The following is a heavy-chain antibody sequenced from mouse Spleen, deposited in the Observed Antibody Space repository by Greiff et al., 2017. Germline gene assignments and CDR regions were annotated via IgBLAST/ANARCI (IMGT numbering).Heavy chain of an antibody. Sequence: SGPELVKPGASVKIPCKASGYTFTDYNMDWVKQSHGKSLEWIGDINPNNGGTIYNQKFKGKATLTVDKSSSTAYMELRSLTSEDTAVYYCARTTATPLWYFDVWGAGTTVTVSS. V-gene: IGHV1-18*01. D-gene: IGHD1-2*01. J-gene: IGHJ1*01. CDR2: INPNNGGT. CDR3: ARTTATPLWYFDV. CDR1: GYTFTDYN.